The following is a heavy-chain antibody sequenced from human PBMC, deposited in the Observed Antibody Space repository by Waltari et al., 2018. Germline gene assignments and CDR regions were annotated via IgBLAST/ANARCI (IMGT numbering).Heavy chain of an antibody. J-gene: IGHJ3*02. Sequence: QVQLQQWGAGLLKPSETLSLTCAVYGGSFSGYYWSWIRQPPGKGLEWIGEINHSGSTNYNPSLKSRVTISVDTSKNQFSLKLSSVTAADTAVYYCARLGYCSGGSCSAVAFDIWGQGTMVTVSS. V-gene: IGHV4-34*01. CDR3: ARLGYCSGGSCSAVAFDI. D-gene: IGHD2-15*01. CDR1: GGSFSGYY. CDR2: INHSGST.